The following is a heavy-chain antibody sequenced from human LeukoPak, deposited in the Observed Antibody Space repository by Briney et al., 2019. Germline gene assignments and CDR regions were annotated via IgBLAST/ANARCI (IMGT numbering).Heavy chain of an antibody. D-gene: IGHD6-19*01. Sequence: LLHPPRPLTLNRPCSGFSLPTPGTRMNWIRQHPRQALQWLHLLDWEDDKYYSTSLKTRLPISNDTSKNQVVLTMTNMDPEDTATYYCARSPPYSSGGGYYFDYWGQGTLVTVSS. CDR3: ARSPPYSSGGGYYFDY. CDR2: LDWEDDK. J-gene: IGHJ4*02. V-gene: IGHV2-70*01. CDR1: GFSLPTPGTR.